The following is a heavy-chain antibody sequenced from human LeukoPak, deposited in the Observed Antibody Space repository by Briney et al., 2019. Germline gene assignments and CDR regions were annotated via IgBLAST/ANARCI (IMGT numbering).Heavy chain of an antibody. CDR3: ARGVWAPFDY. CDR1: GFSLSNYW. D-gene: IGHD7-27*01. Sequence: GGSLRLSCAASGFSLSNYWMTWVRQAPGKGLEWVANIKQDGSEKNYVDSVKGRFTISRDNAKNSLILQMNSLRDEDTAVYYCARGVWAPFDYWGQGTLVTVSS. V-gene: IGHV3-7*01. CDR2: IKQDGSEK. J-gene: IGHJ4*02.